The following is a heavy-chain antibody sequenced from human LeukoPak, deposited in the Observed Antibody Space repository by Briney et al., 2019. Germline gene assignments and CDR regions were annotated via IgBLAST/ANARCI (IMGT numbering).Heavy chain of an antibody. J-gene: IGHJ4*02. V-gene: IGHV3-21*01. D-gene: IGHD4-17*01. Sequence: GGSLRLSCAASGFTFSSYSMNWVRQAPGKGLEWVSSISSSSSYIYYADSVKGRFTISRDNAKNSLYLQMNSLRAEDTAVYYCARGEDYGDYRGYWGQGTLVIVSS. CDR1: GFTFSSYS. CDR2: ISSSSSYI. CDR3: ARGEDYGDYRGY.